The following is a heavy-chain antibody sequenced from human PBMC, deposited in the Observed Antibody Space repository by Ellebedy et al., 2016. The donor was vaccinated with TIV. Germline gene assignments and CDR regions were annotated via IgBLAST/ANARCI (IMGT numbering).Heavy chain of an antibody. J-gene: IGHJ4*02. Sequence: ASVKVSCXASGYTFTGYYMHWVRQAPGQGLEWMGWINPNSGGTNYAQKFQGRVTMTRDTSISTAYMELSRLRSDDTAVYYCARDRADYDILTGDWGQGTLVTVSS. D-gene: IGHD3-9*01. CDR1: GYTFTGYY. V-gene: IGHV1-2*02. CDR3: ARDRADYDILTGD. CDR2: INPNSGGT.